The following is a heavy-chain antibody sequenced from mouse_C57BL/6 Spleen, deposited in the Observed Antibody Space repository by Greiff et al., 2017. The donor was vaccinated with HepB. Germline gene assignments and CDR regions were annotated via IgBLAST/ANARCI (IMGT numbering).Heavy chain of an antibody. D-gene: IGHD2-5*01. V-gene: IGHV3-6*01. J-gene: IGHJ4*01. CDR3: ARDHYSNWDYAMDY. Sequence: EVKVEESGPGLVKPSQSLSLTCSVTGYSITSGYYWNWIRQFPGNKLEWMGYISYDGSNNYNPSLKNRISITRDTSKNQFFLKLNSVTTEDTATYYCARDHYSNWDYAMDYWGQGTSVTVSS. CDR1: GYSITSGYY. CDR2: ISYDGSN.